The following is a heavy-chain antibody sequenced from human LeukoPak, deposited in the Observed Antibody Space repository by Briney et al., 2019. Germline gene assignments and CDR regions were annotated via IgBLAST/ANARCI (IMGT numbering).Heavy chain of an antibody. CDR3: ARDFTGGYLHY. CDR1: GYTFTVYD. D-gene: IGHD5-12*01. CDR2: INPDSGGT. Sequence: ASVKVSCKTSGYTFTVYDVHWVRQAPGQGLERIGWINPDSGGTDYAQQFQGRVTMSRDTSISTASMELSRLTADDTAIYYCARDFTGGYLHYWGQGTLVTVCS. J-gene: IGHJ4*02. V-gene: IGHV1-2*02.